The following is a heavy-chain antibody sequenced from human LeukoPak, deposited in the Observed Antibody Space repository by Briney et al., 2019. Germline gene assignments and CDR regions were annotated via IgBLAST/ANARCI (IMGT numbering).Heavy chain of an antibody. D-gene: IGHD3-22*01. CDR3: TREKDYYDSSGYYRGAFDI. J-gene: IGHJ3*02. Sequence: TGGSLRLSCAASGFTFSSYWMHWVRQAPGKGLVWVSRINSDGSSTSYADSVKGRFTISRDNAKNTLYLQMNSLRAEDTAVYYCTREKDYYDSSGYYRGAFDIWGQGTKVTASS. CDR1: GFTFSSYW. CDR2: INSDGSST. V-gene: IGHV3-74*01.